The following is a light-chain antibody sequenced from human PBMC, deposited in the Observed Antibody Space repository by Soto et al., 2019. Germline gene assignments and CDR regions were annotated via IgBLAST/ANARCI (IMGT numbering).Light chain of an antibody. CDR1: SSDVGGYNY. CDR3: CSYAGSYTFYVV. V-gene: IGLV2-11*01. J-gene: IGLJ2*01. CDR2: DVS. Sequence: QSVLTQPRSVSGSPGQSVTISCTGTSSDVGGYNYVSWYHQHPGKAPKLMIYDVSKRPSGVPDRSSGSKSGNTASLTISGLQSEDEADYYCCSYAGSYTFYVVFGGGTKLTVL.